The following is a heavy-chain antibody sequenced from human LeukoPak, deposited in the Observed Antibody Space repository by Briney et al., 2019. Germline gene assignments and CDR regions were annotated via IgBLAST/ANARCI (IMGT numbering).Heavy chain of an antibody. Sequence: ASVKVSCKASGYTFTSYYMHWVRQAPGQGLEWMGIIDPSGGSTSYAQKFQGRVTMTRDTSTSTVYMELSSLRSEDTAVYYCARDHPGDSSGYFPDYWGQGTLVTVSS. V-gene: IGHV1-46*01. CDR3: ARDHPGDSSGYFPDY. CDR1: GYTFTSYY. D-gene: IGHD3-22*01. CDR2: IDPSGGST. J-gene: IGHJ4*02.